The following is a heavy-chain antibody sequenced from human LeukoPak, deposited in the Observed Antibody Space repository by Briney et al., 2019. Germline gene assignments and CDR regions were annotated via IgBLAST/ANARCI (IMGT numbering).Heavy chain of an antibody. J-gene: IGHJ4*02. CDR1: GFTFSSYW. CDR2: INSDGSST. CDR3: AREQANSYYDFWSGQNSLLDY. Sequence: AGGSLRLSCAASGFTFSSYWMHWVRHAPGKELVWVSRINSDGSSTSYADSVKGRFTISRDNAKNTLYLQMNSLRAEDTAVYYCAREQANSYYDFWSGQNSLLDYWGQGTLVTVSS. V-gene: IGHV3-74*01. D-gene: IGHD3-3*01.